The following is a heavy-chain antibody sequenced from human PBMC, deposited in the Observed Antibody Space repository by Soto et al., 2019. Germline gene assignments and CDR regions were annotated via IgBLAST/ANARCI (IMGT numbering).Heavy chain of an antibody. J-gene: IGHJ5*02. CDR1: GDYIHVGGYY. D-gene: IGHD2-2*01. CDR3: GRDLTSNANCIDP. Sequence: SETLSLTCSVTGDYIHVGGYYWTWIRQRPGKGLEWMGYIYYTGKTYYNPSLESRLTMPVDRSRNQFSLRLTSVTAADTAVYFCGRDLTSNANCIDPWGQGTLVTVSS. CDR2: IYYTGKT. V-gene: IGHV4-30-4*01.